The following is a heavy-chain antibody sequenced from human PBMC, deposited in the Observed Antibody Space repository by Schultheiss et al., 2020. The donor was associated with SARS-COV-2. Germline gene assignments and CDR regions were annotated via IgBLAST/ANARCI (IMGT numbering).Heavy chain of an antibody. Sequence: SETLSLTCTVSGGSISSYYWSWIRQPPGKGLEWIGYIHHSGRTDYNPSLKSRVSMSMDTFRKHFSLRLTSVTAADTAMYYCARMLFYDYWSGSVPYGMDVWGHGTAVTVSS. D-gene: IGHD3-3*01. V-gene: IGHV4-59*01. CDR1: GGSISSYY. CDR3: ARMLFYDYWSGSVPYGMDV. CDR2: IHHSGRT. J-gene: IGHJ6*02.